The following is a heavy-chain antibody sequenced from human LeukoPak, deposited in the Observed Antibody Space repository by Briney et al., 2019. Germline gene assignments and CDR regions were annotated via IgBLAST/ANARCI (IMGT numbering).Heavy chain of an antibody. J-gene: IGHJ4*02. CDR2: IIPIFGTA. D-gene: IGHD3-10*01. Sequence: SAKVSCKASGYTFTSNALGWVRQAPGQGLEWMGGIIPIFGTADYAQKFRGRVTITADESTSTAYMELSSLRPEDTAVYYCARDLVGSAISYSSGAWDYWGQGTLVTVSS. V-gene: IGHV1-69*13. CDR1: GYTFTSNA. CDR3: ARDLVGSAISYSSGAWDY.